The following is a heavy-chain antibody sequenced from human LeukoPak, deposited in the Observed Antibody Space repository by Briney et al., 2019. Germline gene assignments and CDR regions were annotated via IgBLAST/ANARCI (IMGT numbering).Heavy chain of an antibody. V-gene: IGHV3-48*01. CDR1: GFSFNIYS. Sequence: GGSLRVSCSASGFSFNIYSMSWVRQSPGKGLEWIAYTGSIGSTIHYADSVKGRFTISRDNAKKSLYLQMDTLRGDDTAVYYCARVGGRGIDYWGQGSLVSVSS. CDR2: TGSIGSTI. J-gene: IGHJ4*02. CDR3: ARVGGRGIDY.